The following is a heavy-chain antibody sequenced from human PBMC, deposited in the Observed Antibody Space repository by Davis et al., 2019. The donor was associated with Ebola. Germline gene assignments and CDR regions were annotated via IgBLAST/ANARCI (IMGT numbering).Heavy chain of an antibody. CDR1: SGSISSGGYY. D-gene: IGHD2-2*02. J-gene: IGHJ6*02. V-gene: IGHV4-39*07. CDR2: INHSGST. CDR3: ARGLPYQLLYVDYYYYGMDV. Sequence: MPSETLSLTCTVSSGSISSGGYYWSWIRQPPGKGLEWIGEINHSGSTNYNPSLKSRVTISVDTSKNQFSLQLNSVTPEDTAVYYCARGLPYQLLYVDYYYYGMDVWGQGTTVTVSS.